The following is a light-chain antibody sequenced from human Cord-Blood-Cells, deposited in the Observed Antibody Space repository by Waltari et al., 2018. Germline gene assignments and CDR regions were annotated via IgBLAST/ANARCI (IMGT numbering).Light chain of an antibody. Sequence: GERATLSCRASQSVSSYLAWYQQKPGQAPRLLIYDASNRATGIPARFSGSGSGTDFTLTISSLEPEDFAVYYCQQRSNFYTFGQGTKLEIK. CDR2: DAS. CDR3: QQRSNFYT. CDR1: QSVSSY. J-gene: IGKJ2*01. V-gene: IGKV3-11*01.